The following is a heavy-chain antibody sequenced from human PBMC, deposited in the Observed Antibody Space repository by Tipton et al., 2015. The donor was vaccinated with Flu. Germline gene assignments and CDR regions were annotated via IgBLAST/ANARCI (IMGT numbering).Heavy chain of an antibody. CDR2: IYYSGST. CDR3: ARQSKGYDYNRGNYYYYGMDV. J-gene: IGHJ6*02. CDR1: GGSISSSSYY. D-gene: IGHD5-24*01. Sequence: LRLSCTVSGGSISSSSYYWGWIRQPPGKGLEWIGSIYYSGSTYYNPSFKSRVAISVDTSKNQFSLKLSSVTAADTAVYYCARQSKGYDYNRGNYYYYGMDVWGQGPTVTVSS. V-gene: IGHV4-39*01.